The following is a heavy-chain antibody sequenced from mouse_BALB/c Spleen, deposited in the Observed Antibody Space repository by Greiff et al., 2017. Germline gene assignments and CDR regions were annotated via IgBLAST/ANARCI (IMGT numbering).Heavy chain of an antibody. CDR2: ISDGGSYT. Sequence: EVQRVESGGGLVKPGGSLKLSCAASGFTFSDYYMYWVRQTPEKRLEWVATISDGGSYTYYPDSVKGRFTISRDNAKNNLYLQMSSLKSEDTAMYYCARDTYYGNYGDARDYWGQGTSVTVSS. D-gene: IGHD2-10*01. V-gene: IGHV5-4*02. CDR1: GFTFSDYY. J-gene: IGHJ4*01. CDR3: ARDTYYGNYGDARDY.